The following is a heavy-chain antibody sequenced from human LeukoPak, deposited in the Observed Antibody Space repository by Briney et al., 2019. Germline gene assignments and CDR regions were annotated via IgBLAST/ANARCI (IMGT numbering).Heavy chain of an antibody. CDR1: GFTFSRYS. V-gene: IGHV3-21*04. J-gene: IGHJ4*02. Sequence: GGSLRLSCAASGFTFSRYSMNWVRQAPGKGLEWVSSISSSGSSIYYADSVKGRFTISRDNAKNSLYLQMNSLRAEDTAVYYCARTYCSGGSCYGPFDYWGQGTLVTVSS. CDR3: ARTYCSGGSCYGPFDY. CDR2: ISSSGSSI. D-gene: IGHD2-15*01.